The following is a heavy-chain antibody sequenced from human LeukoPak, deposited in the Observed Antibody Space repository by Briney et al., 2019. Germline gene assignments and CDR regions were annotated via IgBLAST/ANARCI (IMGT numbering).Heavy chain of an antibody. CDR3: AKGVTIFPYYMDV. J-gene: IGHJ6*03. V-gene: IGHV3-30*02. CDR1: GFTFSRYW. CDR2: IRYDGSNK. D-gene: IGHD3-3*01. Sequence: GGSLRLSCAASGFTFSRYWMTWVRQAPGKGLEWVAFIRYDGSNKYYADSVKGRFTISRDNSKNTLYLQMNSLRAEDTAVYYCAKGVTIFPYYMDVWGKGTTVTVSS.